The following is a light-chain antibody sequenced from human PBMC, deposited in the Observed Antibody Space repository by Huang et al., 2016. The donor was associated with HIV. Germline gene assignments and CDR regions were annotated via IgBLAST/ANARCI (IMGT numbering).Light chain of an antibody. J-gene: IGKJ1*01. Sequence: DVVMTQSPLSLPVTLGQPATLSCRSSQSLLYSDGNTYLNWLQQRPGQSPRRLLYKVSNRESGVPDRFSGSWSCTDFTLKISRVEAEDVGGYYCMQGTHWPPTFGQGTKVEIK. CDR1: QSLLYSDGNTY. CDR3: MQGTHWPPT. V-gene: IGKV2-30*01. CDR2: KVS.